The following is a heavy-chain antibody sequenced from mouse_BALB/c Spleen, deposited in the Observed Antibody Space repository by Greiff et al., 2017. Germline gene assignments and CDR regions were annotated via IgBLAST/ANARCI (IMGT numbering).Heavy chain of an antibody. V-gene: IGHV1S56*01. D-gene: IGHD2-4*01. CDR3: ARGDYDYDGYAMDY. CDR1: GYTFTSYY. Sequence: QVQLKESGPELVKPGASVKMSCKASGYTFTSYYIHWVKQRPGQGLEWIGWIYPGDGSTKYNEKFKGKTTLTADKSSSTAYMLLSSLTSEDSAIYFCARGDYDYDGYAMDYWGQGTSVTVSS. CDR2: IYPGDGST. J-gene: IGHJ4*01.